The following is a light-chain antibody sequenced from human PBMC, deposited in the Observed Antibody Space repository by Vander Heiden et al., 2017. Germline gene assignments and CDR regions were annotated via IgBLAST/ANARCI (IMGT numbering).Light chain of an antibody. J-gene: IGKJ2*01. Sequence: VTTHTPPSWVFTRGGPATISCRSRSGIHHSNGYNYVDWYLQKPGQSPQLLIYWGSYRASGVPDRFSGSGSGTDFTLKISRVEAEDVGVYSCKQDLQTHNFGQGTKLEIK. CDR1: SGIHHSNGYNY. CDR2: WGS. V-gene: IGKV2-28*01. CDR3: KQDLQTHN.